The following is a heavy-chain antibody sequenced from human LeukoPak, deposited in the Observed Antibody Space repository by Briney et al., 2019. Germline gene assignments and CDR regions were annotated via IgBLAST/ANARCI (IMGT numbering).Heavy chain of an antibody. J-gene: IGHJ6*03. Sequence: GGSLRLSCAASGFTFDDYTMHWVRQAPGKGLEWVSLISWDGGSTYYADSVKGRFTISRDNSKNSLYLQMNSLRTEDTALYYCAKVVTAGEYYYYMDVWGKGTTVTVSS. CDR3: AKVVTAGEYYYYMDV. CDR2: ISWDGGST. V-gene: IGHV3-43*01. D-gene: IGHD3-10*01. CDR1: GFTFDDYT.